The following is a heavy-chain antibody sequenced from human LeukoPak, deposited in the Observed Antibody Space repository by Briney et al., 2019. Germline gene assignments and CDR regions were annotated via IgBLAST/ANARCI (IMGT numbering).Heavy chain of an antibody. Sequence: SETLSLTCTVSGGSVSSGSYYWSWIRQPPGKGLEWIGYIYNTGNTNYNPSLESRVTISADTSKNQFSLKLSSVTAADTAVYYCARDLSGCSSTSCKYYYYYGMDVWGQGTTVTVSS. V-gene: IGHV4-61*01. CDR1: GGSVSSGSYY. D-gene: IGHD2-2*01. CDR2: IYNTGNT. J-gene: IGHJ6*02. CDR3: ARDLSGCSSTSCKYYYYYGMDV.